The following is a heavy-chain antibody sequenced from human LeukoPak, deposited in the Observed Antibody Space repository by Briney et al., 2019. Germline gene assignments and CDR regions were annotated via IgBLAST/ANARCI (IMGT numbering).Heavy chain of an antibody. V-gene: IGHV3-21*01. CDR1: GFTFSSFS. J-gene: IGHJ3*02. Sequence: GGSLRLSCAASGFTFSSFSMNWVRQAPGKGLEWVSSISTSSSYIYYTDSMKGRFTISRDNAKNSQYLQMNGLRAEDTAVYYCARGASVVAGSDNAFDIWGQGTMVTVSS. D-gene: IGHD6-19*01. CDR3: ARGASVVAGSDNAFDI. CDR2: ISTSSSYI.